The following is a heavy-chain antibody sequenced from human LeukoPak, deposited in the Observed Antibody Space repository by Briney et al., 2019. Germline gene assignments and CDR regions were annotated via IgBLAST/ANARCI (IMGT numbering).Heavy chain of an antibody. J-gene: IGHJ6*03. Sequence: WGSLRLSCAASGFTFISYWMSWVRQAPGKGLEWVANIKQDGSEKYYVDSVKGRFTISRDNAKNSLYLQMNSLRAEDTAVYYCARADSSIAARLSRSSIFNYYYYMDVWGKGTTVTVSS. CDR3: ARADSSIAARLSRSSIFNYYYYMDV. CDR1: GFTFISYW. CDR2: IKQDGSEK. V-gene: IGHV3-7*01. D-gene: IGHD6-6*01.